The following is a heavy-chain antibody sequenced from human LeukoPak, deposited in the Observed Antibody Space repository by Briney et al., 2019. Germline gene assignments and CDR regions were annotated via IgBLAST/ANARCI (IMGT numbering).Heavy chain of an antibody. Sequence: ASVTVSCKASGYTFTSYYMHGVRQPPGQGLEWMGIINPSGGSTSYAPNLQGRVTMTRDTSTSTVYIELSSLRSEDTAVYYCARVAVPRSFDYWGQGTLVTVSS. J-gene: IGHJ4*02. CDR3: ARVAVPRSFDY. CDR2: INPSGGST. D-gene: IGHD6-19*01. CDR1: GYTFTSYY. V-gene: IGHV1-46*03.